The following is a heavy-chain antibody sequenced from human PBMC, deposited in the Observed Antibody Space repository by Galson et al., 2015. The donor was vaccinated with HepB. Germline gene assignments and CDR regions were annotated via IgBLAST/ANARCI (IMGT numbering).Heavy chain of an antibody. Sequence: SLRLSCAASGFSLNNYGIHWVRQAPGKGLQWVTFISYDGSNEYYIDSVKDRFTVSRDYSKTTVSLQINSATPEDTGVYYCAKDAVGIRARPGIDFWGQGTMVIVSS. CDR3: AKDAVGIRARPGIDF. V-gene: IGHV3-30*18. CDR2: ISYDGSNE. J-gene: IGHJ3*01. CDR1: GFSLNNYG. D-gene: IGHD6-6*01.